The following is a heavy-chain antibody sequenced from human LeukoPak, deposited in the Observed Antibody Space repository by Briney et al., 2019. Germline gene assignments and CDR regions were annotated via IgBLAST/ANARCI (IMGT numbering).Heavy chain of an antibody. D-gene: IGHD1-26*01. V-gene: IGHV3-30-3*01. CDR2: ISYDGSNK. J-gene: IGHJ4*02. CDR3: ARRSPSYWDYYFDY. Sequence: GGSLRLSCAASGFTFSSYAMHWVRQAPGKGLEWVAVISYDGSNKYYADSVKGRFTISRDNSKNTLYLQMNSLRAEDTAVYYCARRSPSYWDYYFDYWGQGTLVTVSS. CDR1: GFTFSSYA.